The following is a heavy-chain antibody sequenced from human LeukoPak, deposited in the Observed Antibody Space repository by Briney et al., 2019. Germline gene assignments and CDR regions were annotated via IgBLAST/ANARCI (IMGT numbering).Heavy chain of an antibody. J-gene: IGHJ4*02. CDR2: IYPGDSDT. D-gene: IGHD2-15*01. V-gene: IGHV5-51*01. Sequence: GESLKISCKGSGYSFINYWIGWARQMPGKGLEWMGNIYPGDSDTRYSPSFQGQVTISADKSISTAYLQWSSLEASDTAMYYCARLACSADSCLHYWGQGTLVTVSS. CDR3: ARLACSADSCLHY. CDR1: GYSFINYW.